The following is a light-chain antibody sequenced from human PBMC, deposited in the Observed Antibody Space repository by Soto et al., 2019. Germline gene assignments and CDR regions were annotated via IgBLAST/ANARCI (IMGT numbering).Light chain of an antibody. CDR3: QQFNSALPT. CDR1: QGISSA. Sequence: ALQLTQSPSSLSASVGDRVTITCRASQGISSALAWYQQKPGKAPKLLIYDASSLESGVPSRFSGSGSGTDFTLTISSLQPEDFATYYCQQFNSALPTFGPGTKVDIK. J-gene: IGKJ3*01. CDR2: DAS. V-gene: IGKV1-13*02.